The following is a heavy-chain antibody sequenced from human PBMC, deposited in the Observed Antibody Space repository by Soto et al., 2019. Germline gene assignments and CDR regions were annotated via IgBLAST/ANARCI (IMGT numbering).Heavy chain of an antibody. Sequence: SETLSLTCTVSGASISNYYWIWIRQPPGKGLEWIGHIYYTASTTYNPSLQSRVTISLDTSKNQFSLKLTSVTAADTAVYYCASALDEYTSSSNYYYYYMDVWGKGTTVTVSS. CDR3: ASALDEYTSSSNYYYYYMDV. V-gene: IGHV4-59*01. J-gene: IGHJ6*03. D-gene: IGHD6-6*01. CDR2: IYYTAST. CDR1: GASISNYY.